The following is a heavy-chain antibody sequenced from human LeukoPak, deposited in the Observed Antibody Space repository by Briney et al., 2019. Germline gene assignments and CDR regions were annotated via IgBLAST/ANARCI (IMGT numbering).Heavy chain of an antibody. CDR3: AREGEGSGYGLGFDY. J-gene: IGHJ4*02. CDR2: IIPIFGTA. Sequence: GSSVKVSCKASGGTFSSYAISWVRQAPGQGLEWMGGIIPIFGTANYAQKFQGRVTITADESTSTAYMELSSLRSEDTAVYYCAREGEGSGYGLGFDYWGQGTLVTVSS. V-gene: IGHV1-69*01. CDR1: GGTFSSYA. D-gene: IGHD5-12*01.